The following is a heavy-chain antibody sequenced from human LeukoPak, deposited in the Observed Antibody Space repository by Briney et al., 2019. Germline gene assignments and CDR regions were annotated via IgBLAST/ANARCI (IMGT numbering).Heavy chain of an antibody. CDR3: ASAMDY. Sequence: GGSLRLSCAASGFTFSSYSMNWVRQAPGKGLEWVSYISSSSSTIYYADSVKGRFTISRDNAKNPLYLQMNSLRAEDTAVYYCASAMDYWGQGTLVTVSS. V-gene: IGHV3-48*01. J-gene: IGHJ4*02. CDR2: ISSSSSTI. CDR1: GFTFSSYS.